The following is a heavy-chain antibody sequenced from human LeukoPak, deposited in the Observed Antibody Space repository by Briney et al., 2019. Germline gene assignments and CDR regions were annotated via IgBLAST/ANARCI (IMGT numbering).Heavy chain of an antibody. CDR1: GYTFTGYY. V-gene: IGHV1-2*02. J-gene: IGHJ4*02. CDR2: INPNSGGT. CDR3: ARVYYYGSGSYYGGDY. Sequence: ASVKVSFKASGYTFTGYYMHWVRQAPGQGLEWMGWINPNSGGTNYAQKFQGRVTMTRDTSISTAYMELSRLRSDDTAVYYCARVYYYGSGSYYGGDYWGQGTLVTVSS. D-gene: IGHD3-10*01.